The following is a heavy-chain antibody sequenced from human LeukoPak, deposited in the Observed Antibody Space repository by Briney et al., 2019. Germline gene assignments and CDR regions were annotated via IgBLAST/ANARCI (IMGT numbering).Heavy chain of an antibody. V-gene: IGHV1-69*13. D-gene: IGHD3-22*01. Sequence: SVKVSCKASGGTFSSYAISWVRQAPGQGLEWMGGIIPIFGTANYAQKFQGRVTITADESTNTAYMELSSLRSDDTAVYYCARCIPTTMINYFDHWGQGTLVTVPS. J-gene: IGHJ4*02. CDR2: IIPIFGTA. CDR1: GGTFSSYA. CDR3: ARCIPTTMINYFDH.